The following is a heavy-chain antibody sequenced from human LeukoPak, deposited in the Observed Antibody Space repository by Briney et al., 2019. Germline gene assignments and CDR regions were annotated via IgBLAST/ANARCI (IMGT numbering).Heavy chain of an antibody. D-gene: IGHD2-21*01. CDR2: ISGSSSDI. Sequence: GGSLRLSCVVSGFSFSDSYMTWIRQTPGKGLEWLAYISGSSSDIYYADSVKGRFTISRDNAKNSLFLQMNGLRPEDTALYYCATDPGLLIYWGHGTLVTVSS. J-gene: IGHJ4*01. CDR3: ATDPGLLIY. CDR1: GFSFSDSY. V-gene: IGHV3-11*01.